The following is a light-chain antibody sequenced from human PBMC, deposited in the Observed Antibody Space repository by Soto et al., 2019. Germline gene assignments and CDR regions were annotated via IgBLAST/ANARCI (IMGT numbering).Light chain of an antibody. Sequence: QSVLTQPASVSGSPGQSITISCTGTSSDVGGYNFVSWFQQYPGKAPKLLIYEVTNRPSGVSNRFSASKSGNTASLTISGLQAEDEADYHCSSYSARSPIYVFGTGTKVTVL. V-gene: IGLV2-14*01. CDR1: SSDVGGYNF. J-gene: IGLJ1*01. CDR2: EVT. CDR3: SSYSARSPIYV.